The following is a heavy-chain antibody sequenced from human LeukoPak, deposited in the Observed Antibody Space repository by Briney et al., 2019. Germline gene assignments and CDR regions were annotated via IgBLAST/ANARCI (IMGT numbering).Heavy chain of an antibody. CDR1: GFKFSSYW. J-gene: IGHJ4*02. V-gene: IGHV3-74*01. CDR3: VREYSSGWSENDY. CDR2: IKSDGSST. Sequence: AGGSLRLPCAASGFKFSSYWMHWVRQAPGKGLVWVSRIKSDGSSTSYADSVKGRFTISRDNAKNTLYLQMNSLRAEDTAVYYCVREYSSGWSENDYWGQGTLVTVSS. D-gene: IGHD6-19*01.